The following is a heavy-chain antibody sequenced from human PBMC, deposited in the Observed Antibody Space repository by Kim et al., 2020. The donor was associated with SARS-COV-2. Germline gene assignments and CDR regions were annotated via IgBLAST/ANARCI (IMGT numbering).Heavy chain of an antibody. CDR3: ASTSSIAAP. CDR2: IYYSGST. Sequence: SETLSLTCTVSGGSVSSGSYYWSWIRQPPGKGLEWIGYIYYSGSTNYNPSLRSRVTISVDTSKNQFSLKLSSVTAADTAVYYCASTSSIAAPWGQGTLVTVSS. CDR1: GGSVSSGSYY. D-gene: IGHD6-6*01. V-gene: IGHV4-61*01. J-gene: IGHJ5*02.